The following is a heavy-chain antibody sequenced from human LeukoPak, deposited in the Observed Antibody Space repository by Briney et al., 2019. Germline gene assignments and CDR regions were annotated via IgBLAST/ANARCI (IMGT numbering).Heavy chain of an antibody. CDR3: ARVWKYYYDSSGYDT. V-gene: IGHV4-61*02. J-gene: IGHJ5*02. D-gene: IGHD3-22*01. CDR2: IYTSGST. Sequence: PSQTLSLTCAVSGGSISSGSYYWSWIRPPAGKGLEWIGRIYTSGSTNYNPSLKRRVTISVDTSKNQFSLKLSSVTAADTAVYYFARVWKYYYDSSGYDTWGQGTLVTVSS. CDR1: GGSISSGSYY.